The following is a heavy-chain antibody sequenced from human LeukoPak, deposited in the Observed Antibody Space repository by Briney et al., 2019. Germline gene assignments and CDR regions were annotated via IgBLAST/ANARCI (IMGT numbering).Heavy chain of an antibody. CDR1: GGSISSSSYY. CDR2: IYYSGST. Sequence: SETLSLTCTVSGGSISSSSYYWGWIRQPPGKGLGWIGSIYYSGSTYYNPSLKSRVTISLDTSKNQMSLRLSSVTAADTAVYYCARQCGYTFGFYYYYMDVWGKGTTVTISS. J-gene: IGHJ6*03. CDR3: ARQCGYTFGFYYYYMDV. D-gene: IGHD5-18*01. V-gene: IGHV4-39*01.